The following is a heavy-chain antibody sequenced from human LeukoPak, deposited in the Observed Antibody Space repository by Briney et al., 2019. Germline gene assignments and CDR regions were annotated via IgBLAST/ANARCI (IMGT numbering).Heavy chain of an antibody. CDR1: GFTFSSYA. D-gene: IGHD1-26*01. Sequence: GALRLSCAASGFTFSSYAMSWVRQAPGKGLEWVSAISGSGGSTYYADSMKGRFTISRDNSKNTLYLQMNSLRAEDTAVYYCAKVRGSYPDYFDYWGQGTLVTVSS. J-gene: IGHJ4*02. V-gene: IGHV3-23*01. CDR3: AKVRGSYPDYFDY. CDR2: ISGSGGST.